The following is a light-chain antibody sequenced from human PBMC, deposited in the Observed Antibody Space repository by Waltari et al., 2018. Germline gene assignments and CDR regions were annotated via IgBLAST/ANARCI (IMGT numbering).Light chain of an antibody. CDR3: QQADSFPPHT. CDR1: QDIKTW. CDR2: AAS. Sequence: DIQMTQSPSSVSASLGDSVTITCRASQDIKTWLAWYQHKPGKAPKLLVSAASSLQSGVPSRFSGSGSGTDFTLTISNLQPEDFATYYCQQADSFPPHTFGGGTKVEIK. V-gene: IGKV1-12*01. J-gene: IGKJ4*01.